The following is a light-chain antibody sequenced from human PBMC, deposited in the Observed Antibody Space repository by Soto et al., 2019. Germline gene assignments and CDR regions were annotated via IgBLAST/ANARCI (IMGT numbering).Light chain of an antibody. CDR1: QSISSY. V-gene: IGKV3-11*01. CDR2: DAS. J-gene: IGKJ3*01. CDR3: QQRNNWPLFT. Sequence: EIVLTQSPATLSLSPGERATLSCRASQSISSYLAWYQQKPGQAPRLLIYDASNRATGIPARFSGSGSGTDFTLSISSLEPEDFAVYYCQQRNNWPLFTFGPGTKVDIK.